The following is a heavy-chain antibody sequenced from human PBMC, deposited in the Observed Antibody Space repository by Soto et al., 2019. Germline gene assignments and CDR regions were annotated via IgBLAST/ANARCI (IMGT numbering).Heavy chain of an antibody. Sequence: QVQLVESGGGVVQPGRSLRLSCAASGFTFSNYAIHWVRQAPGKGLEWVAVISNDGSTKYYADSVKGRFTISRDNSKNTLYLQMNSLRPEDTAVYYCARPGPAGLVVVPPEYWGQGTLVTVSS. CDR1: GFTFSNYA. CDR3: ARPGPAGLVVVPPEY. V-gene: IGHV3-30-3*01. CDR2: ISNDGSTK. J-gene: IGHJ4*02. D-gene: IGHD3-22*01.